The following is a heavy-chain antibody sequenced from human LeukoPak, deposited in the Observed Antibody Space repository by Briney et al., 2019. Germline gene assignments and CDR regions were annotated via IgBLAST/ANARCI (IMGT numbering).Heavy chain of an antibody. CDR3: ARADGYSYGRYYYYYMDV. J-gene: IGHJ6*03. D-gene: IGHD5-18*01. CDR2: IKQDGSEK. CDR1: GFTFSSYW. Sequence: GGSLRLSCAASGFTFSSYWMSWVRQAPGKGLEWVANIKQDGSEKYYVDSVKGRFTISRDNAKNSLYLQMNSLRAEDTAAYYCARADGYSYGRYYYYYMDVWGKGTTVTVSS. V-gene: IGHV3-7*04.